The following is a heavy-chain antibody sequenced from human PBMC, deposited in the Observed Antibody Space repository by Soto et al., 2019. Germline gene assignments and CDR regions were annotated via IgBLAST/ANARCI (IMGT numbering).Heavy chain of an antibody. D-gene: IGHD3-10*01. CDR3: VKDLATTVRGRSYGMDV. CDR1: GFTFSSYA. CDR2: ISSNGGST. Sequence: GGSLRLSCSASGFTFSSYAMHWVRQAPGKGLEYVSAISSNGGSTYYADSVKGRFTISRDNSKNTLYLQMSSLRAEDTAVYYCVKDLATTVRGRSYGMDVWGQGTPVTVSS. V-gene: IGHV3-64D*06. J-gene: IGHJ6*02.